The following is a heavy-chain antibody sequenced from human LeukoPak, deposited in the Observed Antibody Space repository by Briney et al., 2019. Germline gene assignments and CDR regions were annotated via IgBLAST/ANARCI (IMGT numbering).Heavy chain of an antibody. CDR1: GSTFSSYV. Sequence: ASVNDSCKASGSTFSSYVIIWVRPAPGQGLERMGGIIPIFGTANYAQKFQGRVTITADESTSTAYMELSSLRSEDTAVYYCARGPFRGYSYYYGMDIWGQGTTVTVSS. J-gene: IGHJ6*02. V-gene: IGHV1-69*13. CDR3: ARGPFRGYSYYYGMDI. CDR2: IIPIFGTA. D-gene: IGHD2-21*01.